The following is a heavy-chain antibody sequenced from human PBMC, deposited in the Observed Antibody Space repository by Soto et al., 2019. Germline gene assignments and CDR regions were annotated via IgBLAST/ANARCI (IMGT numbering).Heavy chain of an antibody. V-gene: IGHV3-72*01. D-gene: IGHD4-17*01. CDR3: AKDIWSRRDYASAFDI. CDR1: GLTFSDHY. CDR2: SKNRPNGYTT. J-gene: IGHJ3*02. Sequence: GGSLRLSCAASGLTFSDHYMDWVRQAPGKGLEWVGRSKNRPNGYTTEYAASVKGRFIISRDDSQSSVYLHMNSLRSEDTAVYYCAKDIWSRRDYASAFDIWGQGQWSPSPQ.